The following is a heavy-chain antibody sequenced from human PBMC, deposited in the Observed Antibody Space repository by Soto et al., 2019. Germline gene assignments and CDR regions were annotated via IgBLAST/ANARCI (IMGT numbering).Heavy chain of an antibody. Sequence: QTLSLTCAISGDSVSSTSAAWSCIRQSPSRGREWLGRTYYRSKWYSDYAVSGKSRITINPDTSKNQFSLQLNAVTPEDTAVYYCARGSYYSGWVWGQGTLVTVSS. J-gene: IGHJ4*02. CDR3: ARGSYYSGWV. D-gene: IGHD6-19*01. CDR2: TYYRSKWYS. V-gene: IGHV6-1*01. CDR1: GDSVSSTSAA.